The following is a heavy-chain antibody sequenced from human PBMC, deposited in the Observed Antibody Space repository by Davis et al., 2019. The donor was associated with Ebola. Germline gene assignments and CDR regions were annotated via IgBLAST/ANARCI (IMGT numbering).Heavy chain of an antibody. CDR2: IRSKANSYAT. V-gene: IGHV3-73*01. D-gene: IGHD6-19*01. CDR3: ARSSGWPLYFDY. J-gene: IGHJ4*02. CDR1: GFTFSGSA. Sequence: GESLKISCAASGFTFSGSAMHWVRQASGKGLEWVGRIRSKANSYATAYAASVKGRFTISRDDSKNTAYLQMDSLRAEDTAVYYCARSSGWPLYFDYWGQGTLVTVSS.